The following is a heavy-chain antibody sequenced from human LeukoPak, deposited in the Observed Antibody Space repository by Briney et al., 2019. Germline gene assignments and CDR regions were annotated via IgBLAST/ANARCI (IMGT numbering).Heavy chain of an antibody. J-gene: IGHJ3*02. Sequence: PGRSLRLSCAASGFTFDNYAMHCDRHAPGKGLEWVSGTRWNSGRTGYADCVKGGFTSSRDNAKNSLYLQRNSLRAEDTALYYCAKDMGPYVYAFDIWGQGTMCTVSS. CDR1: GFTFDNYA. CDR2: TRWNSGRT. D-gene: IGHD1-14*01. V-gene: IGHV3-9*01. CDR3: AKDMGPYVYAFDI.